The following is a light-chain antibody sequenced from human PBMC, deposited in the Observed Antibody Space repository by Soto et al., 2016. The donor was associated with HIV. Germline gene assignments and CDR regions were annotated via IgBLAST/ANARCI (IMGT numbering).Light chain of an antibody. J-gene: IGLJ2*01. CDR3: QVWDASTDLVV. Sequence: SYELTQPPSVSVAPGKTASITCGGNNIGSKSVHWYQQKSGQAPVLVVHDDSDRPSGIPERFSGSNSGNTATLTISRVEVGDEADYYCQVWDASTDLVVFGGGTKLTVL. V-gene: IGLV3-21*03. CDR2: DDS. CDR1: NIGSKS.